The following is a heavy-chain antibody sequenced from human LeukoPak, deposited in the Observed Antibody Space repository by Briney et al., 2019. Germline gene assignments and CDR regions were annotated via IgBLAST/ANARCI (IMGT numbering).Heavy chain of an antibody. CDR3: ARSTVSRYYYDSSGYTPYYFDY. CDR1: GFTFSSYA. J-gene: IGHJ4*02. V-gene: IGHV3-30-3*01. CDR2: ISYDGSNK. Sequence: PGRSLRLSCAASGFTFSSYAMHWVRQAPGKGLEWVAVISYDGSNKYYADSVKGRLTISRDNSKNTLYLQMNSLRAEDTAVYYCARSTVSRYYYDSSGYTPYYFDYWGQGTLVTVSS. D-gene: IGHD3-22*01.